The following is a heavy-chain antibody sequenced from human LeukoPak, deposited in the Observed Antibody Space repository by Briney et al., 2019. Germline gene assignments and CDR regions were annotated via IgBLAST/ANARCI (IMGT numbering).Heavy chain of an antibody. CDR2: IKQDGSEK. CDR3: ARVLFRLSSGWHLSFFDY. D-gene: IGHD6-19*01. V-gene: IGHV3-7*01. Sequence: GGSLRLSCAASGFTFSSYWMSWVRQAPGKGLEWVANIKQDGSEKYYVDSVKGRFTISRDNAKNSLYLQMNSLRAEDTAVYYCARVLFRLSSGWHLSFFDYWGQGTLVTVSS. CDR1: GFTFSSYW. J-gene: IGHJ4*02.